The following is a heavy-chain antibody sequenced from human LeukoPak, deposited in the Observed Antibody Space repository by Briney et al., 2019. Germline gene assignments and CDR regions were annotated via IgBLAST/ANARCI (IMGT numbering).Heavy chain of an antibody. Sequence: SETLSLTCTVSGASISSSSYYWGWIRQPPGKGLEWIGSIYYSGSTYYNPSLKSRVTISVDTSKNQFSLKLSSVTAADTAVYYCARHHSYCSGGSCYSSNRDYWGQGTLVTVSS. CDR3: ARHHSYCSGGSCYSSNRDY. D-gene: IGHD2-15*01. CDR2: IYYSGST. CDR1: GASISSSSYY. V-gene: IGHV4-39*01. J-gene: IGHJ4*02.